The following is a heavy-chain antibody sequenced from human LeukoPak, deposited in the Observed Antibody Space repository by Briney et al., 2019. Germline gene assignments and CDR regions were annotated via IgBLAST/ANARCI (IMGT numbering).Heavy chain of an antibody. V-gene: IGHV3-48*03. Sequence: GGSLRLSCAASGFTFSSYEMNWVRQAPGKGLEWVSYISSGSTIYDADSVKGRFTIPRDNAKNSLYLQMNSLRAEDTAVYYCAGESIAVAGAPFDYWGQGTLVTVSS. J-gene: IGHJ4*02. CDR2: ISSGSTI. CDR1: GFTFSSYE. CDR3: AGESIAVAGAPFDY. D-gene: IGHD6-19*01.